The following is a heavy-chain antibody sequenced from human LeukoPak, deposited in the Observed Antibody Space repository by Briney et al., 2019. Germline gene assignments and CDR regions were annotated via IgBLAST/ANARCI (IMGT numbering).Heavy chain of an antibody. V-gene: IGHV1-3*04. J-gene: IGHJ4*02. CDR1: GYTFTSYA. Sequence: ASVKISCKASGYTFTSYAMHWVRQAPGQRLECMGWINTGNGNTKYSQKFQGRVTITRDTSASTAYMDLSSLRSEDTAVYYCARNTETAIPLPYYFDYWGQGTLVTVSS. CDR2: INTGNGNT. CDR3: ARNTETAIPLPYYFDY. D-gene: IGHD2-21*02.